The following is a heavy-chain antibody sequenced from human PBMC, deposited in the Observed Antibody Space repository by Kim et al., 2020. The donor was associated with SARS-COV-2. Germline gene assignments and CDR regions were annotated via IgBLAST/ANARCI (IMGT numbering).Heavy chain of an antibody. J-gene: IGHJ6*02. Sequence: ASVKVSCKASGYTFTSYYMHWVRQAPGQGLEWMGIINPSGGSTSYAQKFQGRVTMTRDTSTSTVYMELSSLRSEDTAVYYCARGLTGTTYTGYYYYGVDVWGQGTTVTVSS. CDR2: INPSGGST. D-gene: IGHD1-7*01. CDR1: GYTFTSYY. V-gene: IGHV1-46*01. CDR3: ARGLTGTTYTGYYYYGVDV.